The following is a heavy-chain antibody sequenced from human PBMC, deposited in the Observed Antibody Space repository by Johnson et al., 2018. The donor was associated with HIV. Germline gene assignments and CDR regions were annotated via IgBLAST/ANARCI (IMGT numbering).Heavy chain of an antibody. D-gene: IGHD6-13*01. CDR1: GFTFRDYY. CDR2: ISTRGSTI. V-gene: IGHV3-11*01. J-gene: IGHJ3*02. Sequence: QVQLVESGGGLVKPGGSLRLSCAASGFTFRDYYMSWIRQAPGKGLEWVSYISTRGSTIYYADSVKGRFTISRDNAKNSLSLQMNSLRAEDTAVYYCARGLLAGNDAFDIWGQGTMVTVSS. CDR3: ARGLLAGNDAFDI.